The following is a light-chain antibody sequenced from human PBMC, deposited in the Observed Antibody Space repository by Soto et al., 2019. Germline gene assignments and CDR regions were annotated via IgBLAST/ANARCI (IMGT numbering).Light chain of an antibody. CDR3: QQYNNWPPLT. CDR2: GAS. CDR1: QSVSSN. V-gene: IGKV3-15*01. J-gene: IGKJ4*01. Sequence: EIVMTQSPATLSVSPGERATLSCRASQSVSSNLACYQQKPGQAPRLLIYGASTRATGIPARFSGSGSGTEFTLTFSSLQSEDFAVYYCQQYNNWPPLTFGGGTKVEIK.